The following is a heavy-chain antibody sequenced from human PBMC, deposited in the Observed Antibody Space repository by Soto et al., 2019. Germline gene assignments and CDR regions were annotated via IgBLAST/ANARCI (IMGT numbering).Heavy chain of an antibody. D-gene: IGHD3-10*01. CDR1: GYTFTCNG. Sequence: ASVKVCCKASGYTFTCNGISWARQSTGQGLEWMGWISAYNGNTNYAQKLPGRVTMTTDTSTSTAYMELRSLRSDDTAVYYCAIVAPVGWFDPWGQGTLVTVSS. J-gene: IGHJ5*02. CDR3: AIVAPVGWFDP. CDR2: ISAYNGNT. V-gene: IGHV1-18*01.